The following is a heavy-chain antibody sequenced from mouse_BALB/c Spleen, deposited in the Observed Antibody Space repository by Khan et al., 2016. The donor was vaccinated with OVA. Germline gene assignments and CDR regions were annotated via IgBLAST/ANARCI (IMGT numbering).Heavy chain of an antibody. CDR1: GFNIKNTY. CDR3: AHSLLLYALDY. CDR2: IDPANGNI. J-gene: IGHJ4*01. Sequence: EVQLQESGAEFVKPGASVRLSCTASGFNIKNTYIHWVTQRPEQGLDWIGRIDPANGNIKYDPKFQGRATITADTSSNTAYLQLSSLTSEDTAVCYCAHSLLLYALDYWGQGTSVTVSS. V-gene: IGHV14-3*02. D-gene: IGHD1-2*01.